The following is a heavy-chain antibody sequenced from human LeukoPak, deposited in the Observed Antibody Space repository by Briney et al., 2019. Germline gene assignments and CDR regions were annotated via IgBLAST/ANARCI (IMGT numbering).Heavy chain of an antibody. J-gene: IGHJ6*03. V-gene: IGHV1-69*06. CDR1: GGTFSSHF. D-gene: IGHD2-21*02. Sequence: ASVKVSCKASGGTFSSHFISWVRQAPGQGLEWMGGINPIFGTDHYAQKFQDRVTITADISTNTVYMELSNLRSEDTAVYSCARGVTARGFYYYMDIWGNGTTVTISS. CDR2: INPIFGTD. CDR3: ARGVTARGFYYYMDI.